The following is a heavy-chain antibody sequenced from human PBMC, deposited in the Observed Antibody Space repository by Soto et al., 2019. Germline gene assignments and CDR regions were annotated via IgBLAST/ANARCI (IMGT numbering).Heavy chain of an antibody. CDR1: GYTLTELS. CDR2: FDPEDGET. D-gene: IGHD2-2*01. V-gene: IGHV1-24*01. CDR3: ARDVGSSSTWEI. J-gene: IGHJ3*02. Sequence: ASVKVSCKVSGYTLTELSMHWVRQAPGKGLEWMGGFDPEDGETIYAQKFQGRVTMTEDTSTDTAYMELSSLRSDDTAVYYCARDVGSSSTWEIWGQGTMVTVSS.